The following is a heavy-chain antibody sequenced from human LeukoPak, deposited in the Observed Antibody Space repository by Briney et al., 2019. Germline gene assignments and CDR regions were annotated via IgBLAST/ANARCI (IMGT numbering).Heavy chain of an antibody. CDR2: IYYSGIT. V-gene: IGHV4-39*01. J-gene: IGHJ4*02. Sequence: PSETLSLTCTVSGDSISSRSYYWGWIRQPPGKGLEWIGSIYYSGITYYNPSLKSRVTISVDTSKNQFSLKLSSVTAADTAVYYCAGVGVVFDYWGQGTLVTVSS. D-gene: IGHD3-16*01. CDR3: AGVGVVFDY. CDR1: GDSISSRSYY.